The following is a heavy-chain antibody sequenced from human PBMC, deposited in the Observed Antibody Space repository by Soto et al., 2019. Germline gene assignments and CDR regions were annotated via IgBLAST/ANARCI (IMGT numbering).Heavy chain of an antibody. CDR2: IYYSGST. CDR3: ASRYLY. V-gene: IGHV4-30-4*08. Sequence: SETLSLTCTVSGGSISSGAYYWSWIRQHPGKGLEWIGYIYYSGSTYYNPSLKSRLTMSVDMSKNQFSLRLTSVTAADTAVYYCASRYLYWGQGLLVTV. J-gene: IGHJ4*02. CDR1: GGSISSGAYY. D-gene: IGHD3-16*02.